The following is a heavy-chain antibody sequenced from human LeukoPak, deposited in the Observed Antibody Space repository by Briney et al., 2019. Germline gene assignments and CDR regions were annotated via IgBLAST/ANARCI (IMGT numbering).Heavy chain of an antibody. V-gene: IGHV6-1*01. Sequence: SQTLSLTCAISGDSVSSNSAAWNWIRQSPSRGLEWLGRTCYRSKWNNDYAGSVKSRIIINPDTSENQFSLQLSSVTPEDTAVYFCARAPSGGWYFDLWGRGTLVTVST. D-gene: IGHD3-16*01. CDR2: TCYRSKWNN. CDR3: ARAPSGGWYFDL. CDR1: GDSVSSNSAA. J-gene: IGHJ2*01.